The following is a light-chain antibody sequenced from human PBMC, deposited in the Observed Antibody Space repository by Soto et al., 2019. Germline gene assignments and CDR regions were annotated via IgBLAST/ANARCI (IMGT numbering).Light chain of an antibody. CDR1: LNIGDS. CDR2: GAS. J-gene: IGKJ1*01. Sequence: GDRVTITCRASLNIGDSLSWFQQKAGKPPTQLIYGASALQSGVPVRFSGSASGTDFTLTIRNMQPEDVATYYCQKYNIAPSWTFGQGTKVDI. V-gene: IGKV1-27*01. CDR3: QKYNIAPSWT.